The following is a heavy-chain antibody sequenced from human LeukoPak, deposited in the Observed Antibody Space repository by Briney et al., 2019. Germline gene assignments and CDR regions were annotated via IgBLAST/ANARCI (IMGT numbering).Heavy chain of an antibody. CDR3: ARAKGATAWGDAFDI. V-gene: IGHV3-30*04. Sequence: PGGSLRLSCAASGFTFSSYAMHWVRQAPGKGLEWVAVISYDGSNKYYADSVKGRFTISRDNSKNTLYLQMNSLRAEDTAVYYCARAKGATAWGDAFDIWGQGTMVTVSS. D-gene: IGHD3-16*01. J-gene: IGHJ3*02. CDR1: GFTFSSYA. CDR2: ISYDGSNK.